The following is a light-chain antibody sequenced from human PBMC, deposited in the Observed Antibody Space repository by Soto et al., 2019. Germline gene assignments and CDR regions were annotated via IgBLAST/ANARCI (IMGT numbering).Light chain of an antibody. CDR1: QTFTTSS. CDR3: QQYGSSGT. J-gene: IGKJ1*01. Sequence: ATLSCRASQTFTTSSLAWYQQKPGQAPRLLIYGASNRATGIPDRFSGSGSGTDFTLTISRLEPEDFAVYYCQQYGSSGTFGQGTKVDI. CDR2: GAS. V-gene: IGKV3-20*01.